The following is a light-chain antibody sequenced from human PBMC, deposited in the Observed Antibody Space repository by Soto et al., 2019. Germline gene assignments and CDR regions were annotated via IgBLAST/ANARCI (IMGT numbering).Light chain of an antibody. V-gene: IGKV3-15*01. Sequence: EIVMTQSPATLSVSPGERATLSCRASQSVSSNLAWYQQKPGQAPRLLIYGASTRATGIPARFSGSGSETEFTLTISSLQSEDFPVYYCQQYNNWPYTFGQGTKLEIK. CDR3: QQYNNWPYT. J-gene: IGKJ2*01. CDR2: GAS. CDR1: QSVSSN.